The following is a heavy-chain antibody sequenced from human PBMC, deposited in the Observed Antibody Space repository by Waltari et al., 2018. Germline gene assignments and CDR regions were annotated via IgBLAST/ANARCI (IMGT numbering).Heavy chain of an antibody. D-gene: IGHD6-19*01. V-gene: IGHV3-33*01. Sequence: QVQLVESGGGVVQPGRSLRLAGEAAGFSFRMQGWDWVRQAPGKGLEWVAVNWYDGSKKFYADSVKGRFTVSRDNSNNIAFLEMNSLRVEDTAVYYCARWRRTVSGTVAYDLWGQGTMVSVSS. J-gene: IGHJ3*01. CDR1: GFSFRMQG. CDR3: ARWRRTVSGTVAYDL. CDR2: NWYDGSKK.